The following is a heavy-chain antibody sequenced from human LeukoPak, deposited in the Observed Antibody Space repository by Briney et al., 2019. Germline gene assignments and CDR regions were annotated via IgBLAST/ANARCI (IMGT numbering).Heavy chain of an antibody. CDR3: ARLSVFLESFLPYLDV. Sequence: GGSLRLSCAASGFTFSTYTINWVRQAPGKGLEWISYISSSGTTIYYADSVKGRFTISRDNPKNSVYLQMNSLRAEDTAVYYCARLSVFLESFLPYLDVWGKGTTVIVSS. CDR1: GFTFSTYT. D-gene: IGHD3-3*01. CDR2: ISSSGTTI. V-gene: IGHV3-48*01. J-gene: IGHJ6*04.